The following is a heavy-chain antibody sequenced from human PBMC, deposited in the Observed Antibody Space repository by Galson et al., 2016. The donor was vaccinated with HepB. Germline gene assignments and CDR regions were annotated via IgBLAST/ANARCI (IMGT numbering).Heavy chain of an antibody. J-gene: IGHJ4*02. V-gene: IGHV3-21*01. CDR3: ARAYSTSWYIQYYFDS. CDR2: IGSGPSYI. Sequence: SLRLSCAASGFTFSSASMAWVRQAPGKGLEWVSSIGSGPSYIYYADSVKGRFTVSRDNAENSLYLQMHSLRAEDTGVYYCARAYSTSWYIQYYFDSWGQGTLVSVSS. D-gene: IGHD2-2*01. CDR1: GFTFSSAS.